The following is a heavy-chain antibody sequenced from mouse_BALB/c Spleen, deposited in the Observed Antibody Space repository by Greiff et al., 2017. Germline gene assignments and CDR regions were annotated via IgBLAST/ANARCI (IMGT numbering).Heavy chain of an antibody. J-gene: IGHJ4*01. CDR2: IRNKANGYTT. Sequence: EVQVVESGGGLVQPGGSLRLSCATSGFTFTDYYMSWVRQPPGKALEWLGFIRNKANGYTTEYSASVKGRFTISRDNSQSILYLQMNTLRAEDSATYYCARDKGDYDYGYAMDYWGQGTSVTVSS. D-gene: IGHD2-4*01. V-gene: IGHV7-3*02. CDR3: ARDKGDYDYGYAMDY. CDR1: GFTFTDYY.